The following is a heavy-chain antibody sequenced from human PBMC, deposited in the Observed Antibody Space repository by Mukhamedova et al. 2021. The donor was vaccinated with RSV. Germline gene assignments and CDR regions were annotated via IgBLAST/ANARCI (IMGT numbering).Heavy chain of an antibody. D-gene: IGHD5-24*01. V-gene: IGHV4-31*02. CDR2: IYNSGST. J-gene: IGHJ6*02. Sequence: GLEWIGYIYNSGSTYYNPSLKSRVTISVDTSKIQFSLKLSSVTAADTAVYYCASSSKRWLRGNGMDVWGQGTTVTVSS. CDR3: ASSSKRWLRGNGMDV.